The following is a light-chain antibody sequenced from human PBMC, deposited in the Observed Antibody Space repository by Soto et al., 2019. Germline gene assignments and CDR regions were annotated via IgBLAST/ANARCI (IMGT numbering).Light chain of an antibody. Sequence: EIVLTQYPGTLSLSPGERATLSCRASQSVSSAYLAWYQQIPGQAPRRLIYGASSRATGIPDRFSGSGSGTDFPLTISGLEPEELAVYYWQQTGRPFYIFGQGSKLEIK. J-gene: IGKJ2*01. V-gene: IGKV3-20*01. CDR2: GAS. CDR1: QSVSSAY. CDR3: QQTGRPFYI.